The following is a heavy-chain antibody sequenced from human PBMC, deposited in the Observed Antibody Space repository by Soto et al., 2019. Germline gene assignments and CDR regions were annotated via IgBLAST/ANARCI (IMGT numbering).Heavy chain of an antibody. Sequence: QVQLVQSGAEVKKPGSSVKVSCGASGGTFSSYPINWVRQAPGQGLEWMGGIIPFFGTSNYAQKFQGRVTITAEESTSTADMELRSLRSEDTAVYYCARVGHITNYGMAVWGQGTTVTVSS. J-gene: IGHJ6*02. CDR3: ARVGHITNYGMAV. D-gene: IGHD1-26*01. CDR2: IIPFFGTS. CDR1: GGTFSSYP. V-gene: IGHV1-69*01.